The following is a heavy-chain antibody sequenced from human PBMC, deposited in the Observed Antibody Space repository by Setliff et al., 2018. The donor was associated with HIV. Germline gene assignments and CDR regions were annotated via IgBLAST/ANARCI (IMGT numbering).Heavy chain of an antibody. D-gene: IGHD3-3*01. J-gene: IGHJ2*01. CDR2: INTNTGNP. Sequence: ASVKVSCKASGFSFADYAMNWVRQAPRQGLEWMGYINTNTGNPTYDQGFTGRFVFSFDTSVTTAYLQITGLRTEDTAVYFCARGGTHYDFWSGYRLGYFDLWGRGTLVTVPQ. CDR3: ARGGTHYDFWSGYRLGYFDL. V-gene: IGHV7-4-1*02. CDR1: GFSFADYA.